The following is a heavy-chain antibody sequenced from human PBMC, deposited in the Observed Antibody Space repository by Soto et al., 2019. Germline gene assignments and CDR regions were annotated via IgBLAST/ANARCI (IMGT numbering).Heavy chain of an antibody. D-gene: IGHD3-10*01. CDR3: AKDSIWFGHLKLPQGYYYYYYGMDV. CDR1: GFTYSSYG. V-gene: IGHV3-30*18. J-gene: IGHJ6*02. CDR2: ISYDGSNK. Sequence: QVQLVESGGGVVQPGRSLRLSCAASGFTYSSYGMHWVRQAPGKGLEWVAVISYDGSNKYYADSVKGRFTISRDNSKNTLYLQMNSMRAEDTAVYYCAKDSIWFGHLKLPQGYYYYYYGMDVRGQGTTVTVSS.